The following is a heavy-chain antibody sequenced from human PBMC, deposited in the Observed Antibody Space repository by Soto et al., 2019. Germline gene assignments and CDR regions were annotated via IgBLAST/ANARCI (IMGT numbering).Heavy chain of an antibody. V-gene: IGHV4-34*01. J-gene: IGHJ3*01. CDR3: ARLGIVGARGAFDV. CDR2: INHSGST. D-gene: IGHD1-26*01. Sequence: SENLSLTCDVYGGSFSGYYWSWIRQPPGKGLEWIGEINHSGSTNYNPSLKSRVTISVDTTKNQFSLKLSSVTAADTAVYYCARLGIVGARGAFDVWGQGRRVTV. CDR1: GGSFSGYY.